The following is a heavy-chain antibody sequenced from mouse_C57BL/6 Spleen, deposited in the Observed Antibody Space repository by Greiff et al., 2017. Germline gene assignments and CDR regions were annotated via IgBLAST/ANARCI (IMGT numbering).Heavy chain of an antibody. CDR2: ISSGSSTL. Sequence: EVKLMESGGGLVKPGGSLKLSCAASGFTFSDYGMHWVRQAPEKGLEWVAYISSGSSTLYYADTVKGRFTISRDNAKNTLFLQMTSLRAEDTAMYYCARADYGNYFDYWGQGTTLTVSS. CDR3: ARADYGNYFDY. J-gene: IGHJ2*01. CDR1: GFTFSDYG. D-gene: IGHD2-1*01. V-gene: IGHV5-17*01.